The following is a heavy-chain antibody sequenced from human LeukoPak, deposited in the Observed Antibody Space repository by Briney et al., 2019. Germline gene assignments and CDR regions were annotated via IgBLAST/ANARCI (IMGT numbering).Heavy chain of an antibody. CDR3: ARGPDGDYFDY. J-gene: IGHJ4*02. V-gene: IGHV4-34*01. Sequence: SETLSLTCAFYGSSFSAYYWSWIRQPPGKGLEWIGDIDHGGSAKSNPSLKSRVTISVDTSKNQFSLKLSSVTAADTAVYYCARGPDGDYFDYWGQGTLVTVSS. D-gene: IGHD4-17*01. CDR1: GSSFSAYY. CDR2: IDHGGSA.